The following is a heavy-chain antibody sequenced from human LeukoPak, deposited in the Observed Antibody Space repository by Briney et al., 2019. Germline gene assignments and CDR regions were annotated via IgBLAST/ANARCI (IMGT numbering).Heavy chain of an antibody. D-gene: IGHD1-26*01. V-gene: IGHV1-69*05. J-gene: IGHJ6*03. CDR2: IIPIFGTA. CDR1: GGTFSSYA. CDR3: ARANTEGRHIVGATQYYYYMDV. Sequence: SVKVSCKASGGTFSSYAISWVRQAPGQGLEWMGRIIPIFGTANYAQKFQGRVTITTDESTSTAYMELSSLRSEDTAVYYCARANTEGRHIVGATQYYYYMDVWGKGTTVTVSS.